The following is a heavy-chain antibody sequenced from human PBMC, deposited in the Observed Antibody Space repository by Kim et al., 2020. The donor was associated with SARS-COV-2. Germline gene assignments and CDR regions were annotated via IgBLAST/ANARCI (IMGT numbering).Heavy chain of an antibody. Sequence: ASVKVSCKASGYTFTAYYIHWLRQAPGQGLEWMGWINPNRGGTTYARKFQGRVTMTRDTSISTAYMELSRLTSDDTAVYYCARNKGAITVTTTIGDYYFDFWGQGTLVTVSS. J-gene: IGHJ4*02. CDR3: ARNKGAITVTTTIGDYYFDF. CDR2: INPNRGGT. D-gene: IGHD4-4*01. CDR1: GYTFTAYY. V-gene: IGHV1-2*02.